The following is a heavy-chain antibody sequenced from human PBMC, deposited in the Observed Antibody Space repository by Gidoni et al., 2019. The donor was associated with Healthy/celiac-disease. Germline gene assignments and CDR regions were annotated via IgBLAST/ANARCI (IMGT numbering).Heavy chain of an antibody. CDR1: GFTGRSNY. CDR3: ARGGLHSSSPPWGYGMDV. J-gene: IGHJ6*02. CDR2: IYGGGST. V-gene: IGHV3-53*01. Sequence: EVQLVESGGGLIEPGGSLRLSCAAYGFTGRSNYMSWVRQAPGKGLEWVSVIYGGGSTYSADPVKVRFPISRDNSKHTLYLQMNSLSAEDTAVYYCARGGLHSSSPPWGYGMDVWGQGTTVTVSS. D-gene: IGHD6-6*01.